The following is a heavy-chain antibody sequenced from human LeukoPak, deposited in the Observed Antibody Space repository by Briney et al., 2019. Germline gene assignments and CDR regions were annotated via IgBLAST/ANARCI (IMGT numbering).Heavy chain of an antibody. V-gene: IGHV4-34*01. D-gene: IGHD2-21*01. CDR1: GGSFSGYY. Sequence: SETLSLTCAVYGGSFSGYYWSWIRQPPGKGLEWIGEINHSGSTNYNPSLKSRVTISVDTPKNQFSLKLSSVAAADTAVYYCARGGFLFFDYWGQGTLVTVSS. J-gene: IGHJ4*02. CDR2: INHSGST. CDR3: ARGGFLFFDY.